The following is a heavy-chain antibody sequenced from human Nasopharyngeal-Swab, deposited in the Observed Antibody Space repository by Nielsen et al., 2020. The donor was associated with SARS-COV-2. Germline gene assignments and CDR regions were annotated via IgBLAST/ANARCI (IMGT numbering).Heavy chain of an antibody. Sequence: SVKVSCKASGGTFSSYAISWVRQAPGQGLEWMGGIIPIFGTANYAQKFQGRVTITADKSTSTAYMELSSLGSEDTAVYYCASGFIAYCGGDCSNWFDPWGQGTLVTVSS. D-gene: IGHD2-21*02. CDR2: IIPIFGTA. CDR1: GGTFSSYA. J-gene: IGHJ5*02. CDR3: ASGFIAYCGGDCSNWFDP. V-gene: IGHV1-69*06.